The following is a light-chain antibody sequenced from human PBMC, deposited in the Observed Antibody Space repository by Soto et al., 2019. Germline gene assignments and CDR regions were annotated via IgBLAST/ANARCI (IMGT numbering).Light chain of an antibody. CDR2: KAS. CDR1: QGISSW. J-gene: IGKJ1*01. V-gene: IGKV1-5*03. CDR3: QQYSAYRT. Sequence: DIQFTQSPFTLSASVGDRVTITCRASQGISSWLAWYQQKPGRAPKLLIYKASNLESGVPSRFSGSGSGTEFTLTISSLQPDDFATYFCQQYSAYRTFGQGTKVDIK.